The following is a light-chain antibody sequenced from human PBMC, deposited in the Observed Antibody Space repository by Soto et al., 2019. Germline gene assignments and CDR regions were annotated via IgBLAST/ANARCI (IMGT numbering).Light chain of an antibody. CDR3: QQRSNWLT. V-gene: IGKV3-11*01. Sequence: EIVLTQSPATLSLSPGERATLSCRASQSVSSYFAWYQQKPGQAPRLLISDASNRATGIPARFSGSGSGTDFTLTISSLEPEDFAVYYCQQRSNWLTFGGGTKVEIK. CDR2: DAS. J-gene: IGKJ4*01. CDR1: QSVSSY.